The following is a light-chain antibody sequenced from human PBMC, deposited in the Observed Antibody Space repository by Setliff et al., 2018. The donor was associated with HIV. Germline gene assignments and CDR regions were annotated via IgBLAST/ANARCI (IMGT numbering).Light chain of an antibody. J-gene: IGLJ1*01. Sequence: QSALTQPASVSGPPGQSITISCTGTSNDIGDYNSVSWYQQHPGKAPKLLIYDVSYRTSGVSTRFSGSKSGNTASLIISGLQAEDEADYHCASYTRDNSYVFGTGTNVTVL. CDR3: ASYTRDNSYV. CDR2: DVS. CDR1: SNDIGDYNS. V-gene: IGLV2-14*03.